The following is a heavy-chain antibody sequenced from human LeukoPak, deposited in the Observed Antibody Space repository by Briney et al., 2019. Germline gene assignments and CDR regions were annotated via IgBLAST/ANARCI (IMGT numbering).Heavy chain of an antibody. V-gene: IGHV3-23*01. CDR3: AKDREKGLGRRQH. CDR2: ISGSGGTT. CDR1: GFILSNYA. J-gene: IGHJ1*01. Sequence: GGSLSLTCSASGFILSNYAWTWVRRAPGKGLEWVSSISGSGGTTYYADSVKGRFTISRHNSKNTLYVQMNSLRAEDTAVYYCAKDREKGLGRRQHWDQGPLITVSS. D-gene: IGHD7-27*01.